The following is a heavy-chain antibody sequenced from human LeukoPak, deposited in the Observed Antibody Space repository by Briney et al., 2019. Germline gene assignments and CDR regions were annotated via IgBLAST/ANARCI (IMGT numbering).Heavy chain of an antibody. J-gene: IGHJ4*02. CDR1: GGSISSGGYY. Sequence: SETLSLTCTVSGGSISSGGYYWSWIRQHPGKGLEWIGYIYYSGSTYYNPSLKSRVTISVDTSKNQFSLKLSSVTAADTAVYYCAGYSGGWYEGIDYWGQGTLVTVSS. V-gene: IGHV4-31*03. D-gene: IGHD6-19*01. CDR2: IYYSGST. CDR3: AGYSGGWYEGIDY.